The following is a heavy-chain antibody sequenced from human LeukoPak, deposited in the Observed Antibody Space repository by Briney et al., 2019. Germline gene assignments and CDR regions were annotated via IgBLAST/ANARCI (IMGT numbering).Heavy chain of an antibody. J-gene: IGHJ4*02. V-gene: IGHV3-30*02. CDR3: ARGGGSYVDY. CDR2: IRFDATNK. Sequence: PGGSLRLSCAASGFTFSGSSMHWVRQAPGKGLEWVCFIRFDATNKYYADSVKGRFTISRDNSKNTLYLQMNSLRAEDTAVYYCARGGGSYVDYWGQGTLVTVSS. CDR1: GFTFSGSS. D-gene: IGHD1-26*01.